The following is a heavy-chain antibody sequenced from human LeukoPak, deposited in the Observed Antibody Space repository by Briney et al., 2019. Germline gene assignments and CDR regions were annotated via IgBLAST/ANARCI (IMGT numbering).Heavy chain of an antibody. J-gene: IGHJ4*02. CDR3: ARVAGSGSYLQFDY. D-gene: IGHD3-10*01. CDR1: GFTFSSYS. V-gene: IGHV3-21*01. CDR2: ISSSSSYI. Sequence: GRSLRLSCAASGFTFSSYSMNWVRQAPGKGLEWVSSISSSSSYIYYADSVKGRFTISRDNAKNSLYLQMNSLRAEDTAVYYCARVAGSGSYLQFDYWGQGTLVTVSS.